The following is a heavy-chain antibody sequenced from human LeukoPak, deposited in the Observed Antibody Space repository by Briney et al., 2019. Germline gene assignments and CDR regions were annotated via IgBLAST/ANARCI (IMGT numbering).Heavy chain of an antibody. Sequence: GALVKVSCKASGYTFTNYHISWVRQAPGQGLEWMGWISTNNGNTNYAQNLQGRVTMTKDTSTSTAYMELRSLRSDDTAVYYCALISYCTSVTCFFLDYWGQGTLVSVSS. CDR3: ALISYCTSVTCFFLDY. D-gene: IGHD2-8*01. CDR1: GYTFTNYH. CDR2: ISTNNGNT. V-gene: IGHV1-18*01. J-gene: IGHJ4*02.